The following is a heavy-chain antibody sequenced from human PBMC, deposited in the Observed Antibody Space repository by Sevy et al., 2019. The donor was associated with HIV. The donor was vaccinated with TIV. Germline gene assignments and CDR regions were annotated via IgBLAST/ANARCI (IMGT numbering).Heavy chain of an antibody. V-gene: IGHV1-2*02. CDR3: ASQYCSGGSCYTGQNWFDP. J-gene: IGHJ5*02. D-gene: IGHD2-15*01. CDR1: GYTFTGYY. Sequence: ASVKVSCKASGYTFTGYYMHWVRQAPGQGLEWMGWINPNSGGTNYAQRFQGRVTMTRDTSISTAYMELSRLRSDDTAVYYCASQYCSGGSCYTGQNWFDPWGQGTLVTVSS. CDR2: INPNSGGT.